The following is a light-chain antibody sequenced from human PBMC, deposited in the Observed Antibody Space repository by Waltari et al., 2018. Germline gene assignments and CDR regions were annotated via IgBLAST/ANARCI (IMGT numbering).Light chain of an antibody. V-gene: IGLV2-14*03. Sequence: QSALTQFASVSGSPGQSITLSCTGTSRDVRGHHSVSWYQQHPGKAPKLMIYDVSVRPSGVSNRFSGSKSGNTASLTISGLQAGDEADYYCSSYTTSHTIVFGGGTKVTVL. CDR3: SSYTTSHTIV. CDR1: SRDVRGHHS. J-gene: IGLJ2*01. CDR2: DVS.